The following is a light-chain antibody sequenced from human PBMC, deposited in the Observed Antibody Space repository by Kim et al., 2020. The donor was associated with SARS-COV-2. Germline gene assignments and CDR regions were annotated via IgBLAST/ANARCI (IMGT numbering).Light chain of an antibody. Sequence: QSALTQPRSVSGSPGQSVTISCTGTSSDVGDYKYVSWYQQHQGKAPILMIYDVTKPPSGIPDRFSGSNSGNTASLTVSGLQAEEEADYYGSSYVGSYTWVFGGGTQLTVL. V-gene: IGLV2-11*01. J-gene: IGLJ3*02. CDR3: SSYVGSYTWV. CDR1: SSDVGDYKY. CDR2: DVT.